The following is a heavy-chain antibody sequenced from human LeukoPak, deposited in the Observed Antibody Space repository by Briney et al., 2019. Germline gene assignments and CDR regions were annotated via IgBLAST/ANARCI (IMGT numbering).Heavy chain of an antibody. Sequence: SETLSLTCTVSGGPISSGDYYSSWIRQLPGEGLEWIGYIYYSGTTYYSPSLKSRVTISVDTSKNQFSLKLSSVTAADTAVYYCARVDDSGYGKFDPWGQGTLVSVSS. CDR3: ARVDDSGYGKFDP. J-gene: IGHJ5*02. CDR2: IYYSGTT. V-gene: IGHV4-31*03. D-gene: IGHD5-12*01. CDR1: GGPISSGDYY.